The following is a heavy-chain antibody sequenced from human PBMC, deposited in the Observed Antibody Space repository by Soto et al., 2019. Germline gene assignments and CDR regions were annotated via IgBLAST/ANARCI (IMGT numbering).Heavy chain of an antibody. V-gene: IGHV1-69*13. CDR3: ARSIVVVPAAMRFYFDY. Sequence: GASVKVSCKASGGTFSSYAISWVRQAPGQGLEWMGGIIPIFGTANYAQKFQGRVTITADESTSTAYMELSSLRSGDTAVYYCARSIVVVPAAMRFYFDYWGQGTLVTVSS. J-gene: IGHJ4*02. D-gene: IGHD2-2*01. CDR2: IIPIFGTA. CDR1: GGTFSSYA.